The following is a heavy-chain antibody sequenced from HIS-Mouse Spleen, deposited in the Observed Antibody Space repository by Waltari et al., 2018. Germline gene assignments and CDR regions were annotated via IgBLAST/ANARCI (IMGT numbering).Heavy chain of an antibody. D-gene: IGHD3-10*01. J-gene: IGHJ4*02. CDR3: ARVWFGELSPFDY. V-gene: IGHV4-39*07. CDR2: IYYSGST. CDR1: GGSISRSSYY. Sequence: QLQLQESGPGLVKPSETLSLTCTVSGGSISRSSYYWGWIRQPPGKGLEWIGSIYYSGSTYYNPSLKSRVTISVDTSKNQFSLKLSSVTAADTAVYYCARVWFGELSPFDYWGQGTLVTVSS.